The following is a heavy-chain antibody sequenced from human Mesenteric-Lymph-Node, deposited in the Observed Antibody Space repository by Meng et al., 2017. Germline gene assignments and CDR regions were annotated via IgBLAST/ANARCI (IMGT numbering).Heavy chain of an antibody. CDR3: ARDRLLRMVRGTLDPYFDY. J-gene: IGHJ4*02. CDR2: ISYDGSNK. D-gene: IGHD3-10*01. V-gene: IGHV3-30*07. Sequence: GESLKISCAASGFTFSSYAMHWVRQAPGKGLEWVAVISYDGSNKYYADSVKGRFTISRDNSKNTLYLQMNSLRAEDTAVYYCARDRLLRMVRGTLDPYFDYWGQGTLVTVSS. CDR1: GFTFSSYA.